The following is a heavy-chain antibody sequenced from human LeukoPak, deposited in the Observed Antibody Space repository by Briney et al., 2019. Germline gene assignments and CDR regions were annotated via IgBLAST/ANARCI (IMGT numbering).Heavy chain of an antibody. Sequence: SETLSLTCTVSGDSITNDIYFWSWIRQHPGKGLEWIGYIYYNGNTYYNPSLKSRATMSIDTSKNQFSLKLTSMTAADTAVYYCARDVGFCSGGSCYPYDWFDPWGQGTLVTVSS. CDR2: IYYNGNT. CDR1: GDSITNDIYF. D-gene: IGHD2-15*01. J-gene: IGHJ5*02. V-gene: IGHV4-31*03. CDR3: ARDVGFCSGGSCYPYDWFDP.